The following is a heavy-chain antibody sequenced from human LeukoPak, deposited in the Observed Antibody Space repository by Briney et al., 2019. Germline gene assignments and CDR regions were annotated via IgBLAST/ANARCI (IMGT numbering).Heavy chain of an antibody. Sequence: PGGSLRLSCAASGFTFSNYGMHWVRQAPGKGLEWVANIKKDGSEKYYVDSVKGRFTISRDNAKNSLYLQMNSLRAEDTALYYCARDGGGDYRFDYWGQGTLVTVSS. CDR3: ARDGGGDYRFDY. D-gene: IGHD4-17*01. J-gene: IGHJ4*02. V-gene: IGHV3-7*01. CDR1: GFTFSNYG. CDR2: IKKDGSEK.